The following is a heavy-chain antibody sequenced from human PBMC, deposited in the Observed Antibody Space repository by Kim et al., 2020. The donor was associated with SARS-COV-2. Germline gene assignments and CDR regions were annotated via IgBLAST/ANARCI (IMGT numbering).Heavy chain of an antibody. J-gene: IGHJ6*02. CDR1: GFTFSNAW. D-gene: IGHD3-9*01. CDR2: IKSKTDGGTT. Sequence: GGSLRLSCAASGFTFSNAWMSWVRQAPGKGLEWVGRIKSKTDGGTTDYAAPVKGRFTISRDDSKNTLYLKMNSLKTEDTAVYYCTTLLRYFDWLAVKYYYYCMDVWGQGTTVTVSS. CDR3: TTLLRYFDWLAVKYYYYCMDV. V-gene: IGHV3-15*01.